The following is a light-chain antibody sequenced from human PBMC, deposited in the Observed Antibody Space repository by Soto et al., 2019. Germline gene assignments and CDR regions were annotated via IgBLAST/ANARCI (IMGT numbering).Light chain of an antibody. J-gene: IGLJ3*02. CDR3: SSYTSGSAGV. CDR1: SSDVGGYDY. CDR2: EVS. V-gene: IGLV2-14*01. Sequence: QSALTQPASVSGSPGQSITISCTGTSSDVGGYDYVSWYQQHPGKTPKLIIYEVSNRPSGISNRFSGSKSAYTASLTISGLQPEDEADYYCSSYTSGSAGVFGGGTKLTVL.